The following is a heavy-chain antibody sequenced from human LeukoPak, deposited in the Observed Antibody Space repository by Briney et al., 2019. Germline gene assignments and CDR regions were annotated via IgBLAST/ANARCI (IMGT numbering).Heavy chain of an antibody. J-gene: IGHJ5*02. Sequence: ASVKVSCKASGYRFTSYGITWVRQAPGQGLEWMGWISAYNGNTNYAQKLQGRVTLTTDTSTSTAYMELRSLRSDDTTVYYCAREGYCSGGTCYSTMNWFDPWGQGTLVTVSS. D-gene: IGHD2-15*01. CDR1: GYRFTSYG. CDR2: ISAYNGNT. V-gene: IGHV1-18*01. CDR3: AREGYCSGGTCYSTMNWFDP.